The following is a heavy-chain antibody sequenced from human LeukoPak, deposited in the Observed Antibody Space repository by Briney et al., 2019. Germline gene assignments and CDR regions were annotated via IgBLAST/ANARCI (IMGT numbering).Heavy chain of an antibody. J-gene: IGHJ4*02. CDR3: AKLLGGGDCYYCEAY. CDR2: ISYDGSNK. Sequence: GGSLRLSCVASGFTFSSYGMHWVRKAPGKGLEWVAVISYDGSNKYYADSVKGRFTISRDNSKNTLYLQMNSLRTEDTAVYYCAKLLGGGDCYYCEAYWGQGTLVTVSS. D-gene: IGHD2-21*02. V-gene: IGHV3-30*18. CDR1: GFTFSSYG.